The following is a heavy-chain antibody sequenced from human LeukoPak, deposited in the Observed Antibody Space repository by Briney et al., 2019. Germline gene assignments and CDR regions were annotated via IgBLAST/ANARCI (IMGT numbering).Heavy chain of an antibody. CDR2: IYHSGST. Sequence: TSKTLSLTCTVSGGSISSGGYYWSWIRQPPGKGLEWIGYIYHSGSTYYNPSLKSRVTISVDRSKNQFSLKLSSVTAADTAVYYCARDHIAIPGTRNMYNWFDPWGRGTLVTVSS. V-gene: IGHV4-30-2*01. CDR3: ARDHIAIPGTRNMYNWFDP. D-gene: IGHD6-13*01. J-gene: IGHJ5*02. CDR1: GGSISSGGYY.